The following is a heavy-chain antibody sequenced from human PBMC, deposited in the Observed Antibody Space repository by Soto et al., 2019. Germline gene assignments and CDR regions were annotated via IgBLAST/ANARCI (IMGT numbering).Heavy chain of an antibody. V-gene: IGHV3-23*01. CDR1: GFIFSSHA. Sequence: GGSLRLSCAASGFIFSSHAMSWVRQAPGKGLEWVSSISSSGGSTWYADSVRGRFTVSRDNSKLYLQMDSLRADDTAVYYCAKDGVNTAMGAWGQGTQVTVSS. CDR3: AKDGVNTAMGA. CDR2: ISSSGGST. J-gene: IGHJ4*02. D-gene: IGHD5-18*01.